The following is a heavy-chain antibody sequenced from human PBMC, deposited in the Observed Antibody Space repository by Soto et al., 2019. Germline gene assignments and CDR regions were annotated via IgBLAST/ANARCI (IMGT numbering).Heavy chain of an antibody. CDR2: IISIFGTG. V-gene: IGHV1-69*12. CDR1: GGTFSSYA. Sequence: QVQLVQSGAEVKKPGSSVKVSCKASGGTFSSYAISWVRQAPGQGLEWMGGIISIFGTGNYAQKFQGRVTISADGSTSTAYMERSSLRSEDTAVYYCATHGSEPSYYYGGMDVWGQGTTVTVSS. J-gene: IGHJ6*02. D-gene: IGHD3-10*01. CDR3: ATHGSEPSYYYGGMDV.